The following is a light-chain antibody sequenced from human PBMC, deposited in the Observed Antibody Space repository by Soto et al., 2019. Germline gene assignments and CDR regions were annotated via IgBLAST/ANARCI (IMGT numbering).Light chain of an antibody. CDR2: DAS. CDR3: QQYNTWPLT. CDR1: QSVSSN. J-gene: IGKJ3*01. V-gene: IGKV3-15*01. Sequence: ETVMTQSPATLSVSPGERPTLSCRASQSVSSNLAWYQQKPGQAPRLLIYDASTRATVIPARFSGSGSGTEFTVTISSLQTEDFAVYYCQQYNTWPLTFGPGTKVDIK.